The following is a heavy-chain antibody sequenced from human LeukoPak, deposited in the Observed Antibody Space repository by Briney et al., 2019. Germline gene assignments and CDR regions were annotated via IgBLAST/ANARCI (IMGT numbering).Heavy chain of an antibody. D-gene: IGHD6-19*01. CDR1: GYSISSGYY. CDR3: ARVAVADTRSRREYYFDY. Sequence: PSETLSLTCTVSGYSISSGYYWSWIRQPAGKGLEWIGRIYTSGITNYNPSLKSRITMSIDTSKNQFSLKLNSVTAADTAVYFCARVAVADTRSRREYYFDYWGQGTLVTVSS. V-gene: IGHV4-4*07. J-gene: IGHJ4*02. CDR2: IYTSGIT.